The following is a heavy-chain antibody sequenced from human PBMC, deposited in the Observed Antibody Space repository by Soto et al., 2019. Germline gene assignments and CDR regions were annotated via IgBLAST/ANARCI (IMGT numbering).Heavy chain of an antibody. D-gene: IGHD6-13*01. J-gene: IGHJ4*02. CDR2: ISGSGGST. CDR1: GFTFSSYA. Sequence: LRLSCAASGFTFSSYAMSWVRQAPGKGLEWVSAISGSGGSTYYADSVKGRFTISRDNSKNTLYLQMNSLRAEDTAVYYCAKLSAAGSVPRFDYWGQGTLVTVSS. V-gene: IGHV3-23*01. CDR3: AKLSAAGSVPRFDY.